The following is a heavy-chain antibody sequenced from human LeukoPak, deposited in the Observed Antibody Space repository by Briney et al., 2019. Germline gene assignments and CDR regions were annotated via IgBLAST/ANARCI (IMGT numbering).Heavy chain of an antibody. V-gene: IGHV3-23*01. D-gene: IGHD3-22*01. J-gene: IGHJ4*02. CDR1: GFTFTSFA. CDR2: ISGSGGST. Sequence: GSLRLSCAASGFTFTSFAMSWVRQAPGKGLEWVSAISGSGGSTYYADSVKARFTISGDNSKNTLYLQMNSLRAEDTAVYYCAKDFESGYYYTYWGQGTLVTVSS. CDR3: AKDFESGYYYTY.